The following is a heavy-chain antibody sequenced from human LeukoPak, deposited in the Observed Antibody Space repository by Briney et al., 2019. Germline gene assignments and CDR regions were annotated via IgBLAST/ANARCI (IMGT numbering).Heavy chain of an antibody. V-gene: IGHV1-69*13. Sequence: SVKVSCKASRGTFSSYAISWVRQAPGQGLEWMGGIIPIFGTANYAQKFQGRVTITADESTSTAYMELGSLRSEDTAVYYCARDHYGSGSYTPNSWGQGTLVTVSS. CDR3: ARDHYGSGSYTPNS. CDR1: RGTFSSYA. CDR2: IIPIFGTA. D-gene: IGHD3-10*01. J-gene: IGHJ5*02.